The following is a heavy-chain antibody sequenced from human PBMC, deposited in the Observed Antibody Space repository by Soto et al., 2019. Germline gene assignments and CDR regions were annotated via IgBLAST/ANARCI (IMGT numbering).Heavy chain of an antibody. CDR1: GYTFRNNW. Sequence: GESLKISCKGSGYTFRNNWITWVRQMPGKGLEWMGRIDLTDSYTSYSPSFQGHVSFSADTSINTTYLQWSSLRASDTAMYYCARHGGDHYVRSGYHYAIDYWGQGTPVTVSS. D-gene: IGHD3-22*01. V-gene: IGHV5-10-1*01. CDR3: ARHGGDHYVRSGYHYAIDY. CDR2: IDLTDSYT. J-gene: IGHJ4*02.